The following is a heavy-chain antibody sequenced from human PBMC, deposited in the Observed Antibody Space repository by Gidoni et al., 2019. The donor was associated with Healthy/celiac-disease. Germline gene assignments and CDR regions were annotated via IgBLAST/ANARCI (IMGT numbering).Heavy chain of an antibody. CDR2: ISDYNGNT. D-gene: IGHD5-12*01. CDR1: GYTFMTYG. V-gene: IGHV1-18*04. Sequence: QVQLVQSGAELKRPGASVRFSCTTSGYTFMTYGIHWVRQAPGQGLEWMGWISDYNGNTNYAQKFQDRIFMTTDASSTTASMELRTLRPDDTAVYYCARGGYGDHEKRYYGMDVWGQGTTVTVSS. J-gene: IGHJ6*02. CDR3: ARGGYGDHEKRYYGMDV.